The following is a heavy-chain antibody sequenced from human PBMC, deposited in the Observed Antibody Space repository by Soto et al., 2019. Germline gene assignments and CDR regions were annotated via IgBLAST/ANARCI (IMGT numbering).Heavy chain of an antibody. D-gene: IGHD3-22*01. CDR3: ARVLDRTISRYYYYGMDV. Sequence: SQTLSLTCAISGDSVSNNGATWNWIRQSPSRGLEWLGRAYYRSRWIYDYAMSVKSRISINPDTSKNQVSLQLNSVTPADTATYYCARVLDRTISRYYYYGMDVWGQGTTVTVSS. CDR1: GDSVSNNGAT. V-gene: IGHV6-1*01. CDR2: AYYRSRWIY. J-gene: IGHJ6*02.